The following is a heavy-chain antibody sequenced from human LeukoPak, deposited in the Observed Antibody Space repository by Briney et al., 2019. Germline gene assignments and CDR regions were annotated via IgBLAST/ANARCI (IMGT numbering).Heavy chain of an antibody. J-gene: IGHJ5*02. V-gene: IGHV3-30*04. Sequence: GGSLRLSCEVSGFTYSTYAMQWVRRAPGKGLEWVGVIVYDGSSKYYADSVKGRFTISRDNSRNTLYLQMNSLKTDDTAVYYCGRDVSAVAGTAWFDPWGQGTLVTVSS. CDR3: GRDVSAVAGTAWFDP. CDR2: IVYDGSSK. D-gene: IGHD6-19*01. CDR1: GFTYSTYA.